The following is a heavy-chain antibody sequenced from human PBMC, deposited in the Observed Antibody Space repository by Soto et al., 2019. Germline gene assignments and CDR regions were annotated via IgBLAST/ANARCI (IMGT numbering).Heavy chain of an antibody. V-gene: IGHV2-5*02. CDR2: IYWDDDK. CDR3: AHRLRDCSGGSCHNWFDP. CDR1: GFSLSTSGVG. D-gene: IGHD2-15*01. J-gene: IGHJ5*02. Sequence: QITLKESGPTLVKPTQTLTLTCTFSGFSLSTSGVGVGWIRQPPGKALEWLALIYWDDDKRYSPSLKSRLTSTKDXXKXQXALTMTNMDPVDTATYYCAHRLRDCSGGSCHNWFDPWGQGTLVTVSS.